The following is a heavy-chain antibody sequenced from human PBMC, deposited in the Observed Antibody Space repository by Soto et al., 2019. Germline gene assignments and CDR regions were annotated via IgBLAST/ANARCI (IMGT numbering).Heavy chain of an antibody. CDR1: GFTFSSYG. CDR2: IWYDGSNK. D-gene: IGHD6-13*01. J-gene: IGHJ3*02. V-gene: IGHV3-33*01. CDR3: AREGSSWPHDAFDI. Sequence: GGSLRLSCAASGFTFSSYGMHWVRQAPGKGLEWVAVIWYDGSNKYYADSVKGRFTISRDNSKNTLYPQMNSLRAEDTAVYYCAREGSSWPHDAFDIWGQGTMVTVSS.